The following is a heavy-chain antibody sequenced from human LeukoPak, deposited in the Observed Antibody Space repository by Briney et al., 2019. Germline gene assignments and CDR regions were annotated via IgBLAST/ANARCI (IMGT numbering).Heavy chain of an antibody. V-gene: IGHV4-4*02. Sequence: SGTLSLTCAVSGGSISSSNWWSWVRQPPGKGLEWIGEIYHSGSTNYNPSLKSRVTISVDKSKNQFSLKLSSVTAADTAVYYCARTDDYGDPRGAFDIWGQGTMVTVSS. D-gene: IGHD4-17*01. CDR1: GGSISSSNW. CDR3: ARTDDYGDPRGAFDI. J-gene: IGHJ3*02. CDR2: IYHSGST.